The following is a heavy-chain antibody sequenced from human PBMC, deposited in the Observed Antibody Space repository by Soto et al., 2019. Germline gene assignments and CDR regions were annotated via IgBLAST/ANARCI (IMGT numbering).Heavy chain of an antibody. J-gene: IGHJ6*02. Sequence: GGSLRLSCAASGFTFTDYYMSWIRQAPGKGLEWVSYISSSGSPIYYADSVKGRFTIPRDNAKNSLYPQMNSLRAEDTAVYYCARGGQKLHGMDVWGQGTTVTVSS. V-gene: IGHV3-11*01. CDR2: ISSSGSPI. CDR3: ARGGQKLHGMDV. D-gene: IGHD6-13*01. CDR1: GFTFTDYY.